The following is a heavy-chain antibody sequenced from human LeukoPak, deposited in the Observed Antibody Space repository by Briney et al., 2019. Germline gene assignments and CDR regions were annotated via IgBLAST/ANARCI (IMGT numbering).Heavy chain of an antibody. CDR3: ARDRVSRIQLWYFQH. CDR1: GFTFSSYS. J-gene: IGHJ1*01. Sequence: GGSLRLSCAASGFTFSSYSMNWVRQAPGEGLELVSSISSSSSYIYYADSVKGRFTISRDNAKNSLYLQMNSLRAEDTAVYYSARDRVSRIQLWYFQHWGQGTLVTVSS. D-gene: IGHD5-18*01. V-gene: IGHV3-21*01. CDR2: ISSSSSYI.